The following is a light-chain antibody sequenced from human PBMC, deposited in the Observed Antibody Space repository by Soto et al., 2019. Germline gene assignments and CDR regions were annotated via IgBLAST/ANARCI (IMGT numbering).Light chain of an antibody. V-gene: IGLV2-23*02. CDR2: DVS. J-gene: IGLJ1*01. CDR1: SSDVGSYNL. Sequence: QSVLTQPASVSGSPGQSITISCTGTSSDVGSYNLVSWYQQHPGKAPKLIIYDVSERPSGVSNRFSGSQSGNTAYLTISGLQAEDEADYYCCSYAGSRTYVFGTGTKVTVL. CDR3: CSYAGSRTYV.